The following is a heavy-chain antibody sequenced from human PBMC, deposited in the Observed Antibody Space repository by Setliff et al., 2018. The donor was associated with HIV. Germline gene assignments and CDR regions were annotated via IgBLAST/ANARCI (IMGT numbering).Heavy chain of an antibody. CDR2: VSHSGSS. J-gene: IGHJ4*02. Sequence: SETLSLTCNVSGGSIKNDYRSDYWSWIRQPPGRGLEWIGSVSHSGSSDYSPSLKSRLTISIDTSKTQFSLKLSSLTAADTAVYYCARGRTGHDYWGQGTLVTVSS. CDR3: ARGRTGHDY. V-gene: IGHV4-61*01. CDR1: GGSIKNDYRSDY.